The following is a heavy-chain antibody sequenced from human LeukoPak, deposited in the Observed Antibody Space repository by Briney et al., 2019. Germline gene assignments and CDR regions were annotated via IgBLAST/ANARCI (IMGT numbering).Heavy chain of an antibody. CDR3: TTDAPLLSYDFWSGYYPFFGGFDY. V-gene: IGHV3-15*01. J-gene: IGHJ4*02. Sequence: GGSLRLSCAASGFTFSNAWMSWVRQAPGKGLEWVGRIKSKTDGGTTDYAAPVKGRFTISRDDSKNTLYLQMNSLKTEDTAVYYCTTDAPLLSYDFWSGYYPFFGGFDYWGQGTLVTVSS. CDR1: GFTFSNAW. CDR2: IKSKTDGGTT. D-gene: IGHD3-3*01.